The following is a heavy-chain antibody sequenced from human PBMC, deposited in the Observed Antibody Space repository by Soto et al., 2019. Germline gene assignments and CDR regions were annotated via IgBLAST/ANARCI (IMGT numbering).Heavy chain of an antibody. CDR1: GGTFSSYA. J-gene: IGHJ6*02. Sequence: QVQLVQSGAEVKKPGSSVKVSCKASGGTFSSYAISWVRQAPGQGLEWMGGIIPIFGTANYAQKFQGRVTITADESTSTDYMEMSSLRSEDTAVYYCAREYCSSTSCQNYYYGMDVWGQGTTVTVSS. D-gene: IGHD2-2*01. V-gene: IGHV1-69*01. CDR2: IIPIFGTA. CDR3: AREYCSSTSCQNYYYGMDV.